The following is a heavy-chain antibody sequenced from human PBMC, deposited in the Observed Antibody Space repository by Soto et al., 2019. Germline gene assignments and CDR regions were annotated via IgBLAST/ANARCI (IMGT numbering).Heavy chain of an antibody. CDR1: GYTFIAYY. CDR2: INPNSGGT. Sequence: QVQLVQSGAEVKKPGASVKVSCTSFGYTFIAYYLHWVRQAPGQGLEWMGWINPNSGGTNYAQTFQGRVTMTRDTSISTAYMEMSRLTSDDTAVYYCANVLRTGAPPDYWGQGTLVTVSS. J-gene: IGHJ4*02. V-gene: IGHV1-2*02. CDR3: ANVLRTGAPPDY. D-gene: IGHD3-10*01.